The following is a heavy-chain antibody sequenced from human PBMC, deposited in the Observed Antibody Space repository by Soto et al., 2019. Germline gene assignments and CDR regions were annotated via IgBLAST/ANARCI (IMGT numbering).Heavy chain of an antibody. Sequence: QVQLVQSGAEVKKPGASVKVSCKASGYTFTSYDINWVRQATGQGLEWMGWMNPNSGNTGYAQKLQGSVTMPRKTSIRTAYMELRSLRSEASAVYYCASEGVRGMDVWGQGTTVTVSS. V-gene: IGHV1-8*01. CDR2: MNPNSGNT. J-gene: IGHJ6*02. CDR3: ASEGVRGMDV. CDR1: GYTFTSYD. D-gene: IGHD3-16*01.